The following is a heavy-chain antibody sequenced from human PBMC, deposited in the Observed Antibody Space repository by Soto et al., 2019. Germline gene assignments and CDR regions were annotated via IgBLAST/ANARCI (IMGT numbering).Heavy chain of an antibody. CDR1: GGTFRTYA. D-gene: IGHD5-18*01. Sequence: QVQLVQSGAEVKKPESSVKVSCKAPGGTFRTYAISWVRQAPGKGLEWMGGIIPMFGTANYAQRFQDRVTITADESTNTVYMELSSLRSEDTAVYFCASGIQLWLRRINNGYSGWGQGTLVTVSS. J-gene: IGHJ4*02. CDR2: IIPMFGTA. V-gene: IGHV1-69*12. CDR3: ASGIQLWLRRINNGYSG.